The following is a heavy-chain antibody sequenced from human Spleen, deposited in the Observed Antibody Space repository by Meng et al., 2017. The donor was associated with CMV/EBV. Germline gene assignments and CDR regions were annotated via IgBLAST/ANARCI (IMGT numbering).Heavy chain of an antibody. CDR1: GGSISSSGYY. D-gene: IGHD1-26*01. CDR3: ARLTGATYNPRVDY. V-gene: IGHV4-39*01. Sequence: SETLSLTCSVSGGSISSSGYYWGWIRRPPGEGLEWMGSISYGGSTYYNPPLKSRVTISGDTSKNQFSLRLSSVTAADTAVYYCARLTGATYNPRVDYWGQGTLVTVSS. J-gene: IGHJ4*02. CDR2: ISYGGST.